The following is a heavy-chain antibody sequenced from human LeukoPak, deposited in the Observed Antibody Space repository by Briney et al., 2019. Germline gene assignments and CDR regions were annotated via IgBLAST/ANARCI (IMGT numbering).Heavy chain of an antibody. CDR2: ISHDVKTT. Sequence: PGGSLRLSCVASGFSFSDSVIHWVRQAPGKGLEWVAVISHDVKTTYYADSAKGRFTISRDNAKNSLYLQLNSLRAEDTAVYYCARARGGYDFDYWGQGTLVTVSS. J-gene: IGHJ4*02. V-gene: IGHV3-30*04. D-gene: IGHD5-24*01. CDR3: ARARGGYDFDY. CDR1: GFSFSDSV.